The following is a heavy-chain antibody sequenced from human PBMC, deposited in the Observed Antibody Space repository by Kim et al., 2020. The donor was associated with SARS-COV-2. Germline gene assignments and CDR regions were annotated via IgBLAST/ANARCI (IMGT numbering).Heavy chain of an antibody. CDR2: VVNGGTA. D-gene: IGHD3-10*01. CDR3: AKDFGWGRDWNVAFDIFFDY. J-gene: IGHJ4*02. Sequence: GGSLRLSCAASGFPFTTYAMSWVRQAPGKGLEWVAGVVNGGTAYYADSVKGRFTLSRDNSKNTVYLQMNSLRAEDTALYYCAKDFGWGRDWNVAFDIFFDYWGQGVLVTVSS. V-gene: IGHV3-23*01. CDR1: GFPFTTYA.